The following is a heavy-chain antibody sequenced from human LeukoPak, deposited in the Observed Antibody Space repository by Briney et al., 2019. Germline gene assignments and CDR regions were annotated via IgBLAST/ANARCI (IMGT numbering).Heavy chain of an antibody. J-gene: IGHJ4*02. CDR2: ISGSGGST. CDR1: GFTFSTYA. CDR3: AKEMVSGSYQFDC. V-gene: IGHV3-23*01. D-gene: IGHD1-26*01. Sequence: GGSLRLSCAASGFTFSTYAMSWVRQAPGKGLEWVSGISGSGGSTNYADSVKGRSTISRDNSKNTVYLQMNSLRVEDTAVYYCAKEMVSGSYQFDCWGQGTLVTVSS.